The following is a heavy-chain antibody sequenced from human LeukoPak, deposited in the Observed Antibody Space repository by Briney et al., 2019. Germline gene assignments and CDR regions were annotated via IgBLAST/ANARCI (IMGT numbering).Heavy chain of an antibody. CDR1: GGSISSYY. V-gene: IGHV4-59*01. J-gene: IGHJ4*02. CDR2: IYYSGST. D-gene: IGHD5-12*01. Sequence: SETLSLTCTVSGGSISSYYWSWIRQPPGKGLKWIGYIYYSGSTSYSPSLRSRVTISVDTSKKQFSLKLSSVTAADTAVYYCARADLEYSGYAFDYWGQGTLVTVSS. CDR3: ARADLEYSGYAFDY.